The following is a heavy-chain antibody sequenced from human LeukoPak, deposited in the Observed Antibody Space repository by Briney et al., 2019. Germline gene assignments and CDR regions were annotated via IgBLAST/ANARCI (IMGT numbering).Heavy chain of an antibody. V-gene: IGHV3-48*03. CDR3: AKGNYYYYYMDV. J-gene: IGHJ6*03. CDR1: GFTFSSYE. CDR2: ISASGSTI. Sequence: GGSLRLSCAASGFTFSSYEMNWVRQAPGKGLEWVSYISASGSTIYYADSVKGRFTLSRDSAKNSLYLQMNSLRAEDTAVYYCAKGNYYYYYMDVWGKGTTVTISS. D-gene: IGHD3-10*01.